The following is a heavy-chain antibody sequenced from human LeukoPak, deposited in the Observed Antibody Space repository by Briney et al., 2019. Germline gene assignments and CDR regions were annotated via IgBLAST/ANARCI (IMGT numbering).Heavy chain of an antibody. D-gene: IGHD3-10*01. CDR1: GYTFTSYD. Sequence: ASVKVSCKASGYTFTSYDINWVRQATGQGLEWMGWMNPNSGNTGYAQKFQGRVTMTRNTSISTAYMELSSLRSEDTAVYYCARYLVRGVITENDYWGQGTLVTVSS. CDR2: MNPNSGNT. CDR3: ARYLVRGVITENDY. J-gene: IGHJ4*02. V-gene: IGHV1-8*01.